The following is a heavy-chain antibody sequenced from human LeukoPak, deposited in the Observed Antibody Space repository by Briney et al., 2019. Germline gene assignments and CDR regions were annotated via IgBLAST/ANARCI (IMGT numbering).Heavy chain of an antibody. CDR1: GYSFTKYG. CDR3: ARGGNYFRFDP. CDR2: ISAYNGNT. D-gene: IGHD1-26*01. J-gene: IGHJ5*02. Sequence: ASVKVSCKASGYSFTKYGISWVRQAPGQGLEWMGWISAYNGNTNYAQNLQGRVTMTTDTSTATAYMELRSLRSDDTAVYYCARGGNYFRFDPWGQGTLVTVSS. V-gene: IGHV1-18*01.